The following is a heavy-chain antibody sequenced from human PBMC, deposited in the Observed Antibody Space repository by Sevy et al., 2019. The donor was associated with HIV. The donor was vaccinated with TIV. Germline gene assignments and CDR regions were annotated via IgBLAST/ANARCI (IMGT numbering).Heavy chain of an antibody. CDR3: ARDVMGRVNYYGSGSYYKPRWFDP. J-gene: IGHJ5*02. Sequence: SETLSLTCTVSGGSISGYYWNWIRQPPGKGLEWIGNIYYSGSTNYNPSLKSRVTISVDTSKNQFSLKLSSVTAADTDVYYCARDVMGRVNYYGSGSYYKPRWFDPWGQGTLVTVSS. D-gene: IGHD3-10*01. CDR1: GGSISGYY. V-gene: IGHV4-59*01. CDR2: IYYSGST.